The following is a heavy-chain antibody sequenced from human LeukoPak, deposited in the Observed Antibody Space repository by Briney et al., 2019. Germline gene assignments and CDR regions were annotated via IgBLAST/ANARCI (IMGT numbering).Heavy chain of an antibody. D-gene: IGHD1-14*01. CDR2: IYYSGST. CDR3: ARHSPGPYYFDY. CDR1: GGSISSGGYY. J-gene: IGHJ4*02. Sequence: SQTLSLTCTVSGGSISSGGYYWSWIRQHPGKGLEWIGYIYYSGSTYYNPSLKSRVTMSVDTSKNQFSLKLSSVTAADTAVYYCARHSPGPYYFDYWGQGTLVTVSS. V-gene: IGHV4-31*03.